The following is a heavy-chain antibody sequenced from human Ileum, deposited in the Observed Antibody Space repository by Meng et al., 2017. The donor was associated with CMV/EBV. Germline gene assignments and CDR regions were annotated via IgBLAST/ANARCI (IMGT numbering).Heavy chain of an antibody. CDR1: GFPFSSYA. CDR3: AKVGAYGPYYFDY. CDR2: ISGSGGST. V-gene: IGHV3-23*01. Sequence: ASGFPFSSYAMSWVRQAPGKGLEWVSTISGSGGSTYYADSVKGRFTISRDNSKNTLYLQMNSLRAEDTAVYYCAKVGAYGPYYFDYWGQGTLVTVSS. J-gene: IGHJ4*02. D-gene: IGHD3-10*01.